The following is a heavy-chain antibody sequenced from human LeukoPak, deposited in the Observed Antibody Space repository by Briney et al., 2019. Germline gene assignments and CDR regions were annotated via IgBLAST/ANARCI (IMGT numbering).Heavy chain of an antibody. V-gene: IGHV1-69*13. CDR2: IIPIFGTA. J-gene: IGHJ3*02. CDR3: ARGRELELLLGLWAFDI. CDR1: GGTFSSYA. D-gene: IGHD1-7*01. Sequence: GASVKVSCKASGGTFSSYAISWVRQAPGQGLEWMGGIIPIFGTANYAQKFQGRVTITADESTSTAYMELSSPRSEDTAVYYCARGRELELLLGLWAFDIWGQGTMVTVSS.